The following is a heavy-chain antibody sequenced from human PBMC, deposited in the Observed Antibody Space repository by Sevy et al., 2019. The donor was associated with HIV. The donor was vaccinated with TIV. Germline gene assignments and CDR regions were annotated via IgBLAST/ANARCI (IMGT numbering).Heavy chain of an antibody. CDR1: GYIFTSYG. D-gene: IGHD3-22*01. Sequence: ASVKVSCKASGYIFTSYGISWVRQAPRQGLEWMGWINGHNGNTNYVQKLQGRDTMTTDTSTNTAYMKLRRLRSDDTVVYYCARDGYDGSGYQRGLFDFWGQGTLVTVSS. CDR3: ARDGYDGSGYQRGLFDF. CDR2: INGHNGNT. V-gene: IGHV1-18*01. J-gene: IGHJ4*02.